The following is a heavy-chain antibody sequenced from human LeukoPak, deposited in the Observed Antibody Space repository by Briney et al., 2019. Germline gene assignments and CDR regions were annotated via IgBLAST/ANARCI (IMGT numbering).Heavy chain of an antibody. V-gene: IGHV4-39*06. CDR1: GGSISTNTYY. Sequence: SETLSLTCSVSGGSISTNTYYWGWIRQPPGKGLEWIGSIYYSGNTYYNPSLKSRVTMSVDTSKNQFPLQLSSVTAADPAVYYCARGASYYDILTFDYWGQGTLVTVSS. D-gene: IGHD3-9*01. CDR2: IYYSGNT. CDR3: ARGASYYDILTFDY. J-gene: IGHJ4*02.